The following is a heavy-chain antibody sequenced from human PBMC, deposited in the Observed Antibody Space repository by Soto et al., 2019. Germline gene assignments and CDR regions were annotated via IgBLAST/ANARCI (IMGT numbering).Heavy chain of an antibody. CDR1: GGTFSNYA. CDR3: AQTLGLAVAGPGRFDL. Sequence: QVQLVQSGAEVKKPGSSVKVSCKASGGTFSNYAISWVRQAPGQGLEWMGGITPLFGTANYAQNFQGRVTITXXEXTXXAYMELSSLQSEDTAVYYCAQTLGLAVAGPGRFDLWGRGTLITVSS. V-gene: IGHV1-69*05. CDR2: ITPLFGTA. J-gene: IGHJ2*01. D-gene: IGHD6-19*01.